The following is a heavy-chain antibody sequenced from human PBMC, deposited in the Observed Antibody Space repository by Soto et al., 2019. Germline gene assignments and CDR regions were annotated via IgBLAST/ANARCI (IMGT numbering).Heavy chain of an antibody. J-gene: IGHJ3*02. CDR2: INHSGST. CDR3: ARGGYDFWSGYPTDAFDI. D-gene: IGHD3-3*01. Sequence: SETLSLTCAVYGGSFSGYYWSWIRQPPGKGLEWIGEINHSGSTNYNPSLKSRVTISVDTSKNQFSLKLSSVTAADTAVYYCARGGYDFWSGYPTDAFDIWGQGTMVTVSS. V-gene: IGHV4-34*01. CDR1: GGSFSGYY.